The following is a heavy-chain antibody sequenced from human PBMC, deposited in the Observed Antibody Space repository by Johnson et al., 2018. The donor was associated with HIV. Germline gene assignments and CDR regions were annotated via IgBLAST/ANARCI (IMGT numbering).Heavy chain of an antibody. V-gene: IGHV3-13*01. CDR3: VRGGSDAFDI. Sequence: VQLVESGGGLVQPGGSLRLSCAASGFSVSTYDMHWVRHVTGKGLDWISAIGTAGDTLYSGSVKGRFSISRDNAKNSLYLQMKSLRPGDTAVYYCVRGGSDAFDIWGQGTMVTVSS. CDR2: IGTAGDT. CDR1: GFSVSTYD. J-gene: IGHJ3*02. D-gene: IGHD3-10*01.